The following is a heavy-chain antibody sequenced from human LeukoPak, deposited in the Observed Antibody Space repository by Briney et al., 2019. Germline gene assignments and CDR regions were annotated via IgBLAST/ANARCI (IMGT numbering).Heavy chain of an antibody. V-gene: IGHV4-59*12. CDR3: ARARLSPDYYDSSGTFDY. CDR1: GGSISSYY. Sequence: SETLSLTCTVSGGSISSYYWSWIRQPPGKGLEWIGEIYHGGGTNYNPSLKSRVTISVDKSKNQFSLKLTSVTAADTAVYYCARARLSPDYYDSSGTFDYWGQGTLVTVSS. D-gene: IGHD3-22*01. CDR2: IYHGGGT. J-gene: IGHJ4*02.